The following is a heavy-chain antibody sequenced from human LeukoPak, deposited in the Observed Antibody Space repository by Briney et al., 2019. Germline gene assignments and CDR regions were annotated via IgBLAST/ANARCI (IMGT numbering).Heavy chain of an antibody. CDR2: IRNKVNSYIT. J-gene: IGHJ4*02. D-gene: IGHD6-19*01. CDR3: TRVAPVTGSRYFDY. V-gene: IGHV3-72*01. Sequence: GGSLRLSCAASGFTFSDHYMDWVRQAPGKGLEWVGRIRNKVNSYITEYAPYVTGRFTISRDDSKNSLYLQMNSLKTEDTAVYYCTRVAPVTGSRYFDYWGQGALVTVSS. CDR1: GFTFSDHY.